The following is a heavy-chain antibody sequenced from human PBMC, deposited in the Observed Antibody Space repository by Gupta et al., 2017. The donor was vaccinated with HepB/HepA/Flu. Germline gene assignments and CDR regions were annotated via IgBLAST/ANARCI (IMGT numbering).Heavy chain of an antibody. V-gene: IGHV4-30-2*01. D-gene: IGHD6-13*01. CDR3: ARGVAAAGNWFDP. Sequence: PSQTLSLTCAVSGGSISSGGYSWSWIRQPPGKGLEWIGYIYHSGSTYYNPSLKSRVTISVDRSKNQFSLKLSSVTAADTAVYYCARGVAAAGNWFDPWGQGTLVTVSS. J-gene: IGHJ5*02. CDR2: IYHSGST. CDR1: GGSISSGGYS.